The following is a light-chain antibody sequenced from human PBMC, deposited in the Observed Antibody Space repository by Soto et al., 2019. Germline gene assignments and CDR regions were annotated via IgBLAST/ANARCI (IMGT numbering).Light chain of an antibody. CDR2: EVT. CDR3: SSYTDRSTYVV. Sequence: QSALTQPASVSGSPGQSITISCTGTSSDVGGYNYVSWYQHHPGKAPKLMIYEVTNRPSGVSNRFSGSKSGNTASLSISGLQAEDEADYYCSSYTDRSTYVVFGGGTKLTV. CDR1: SSDVGGYNY. V-gene: IGLV2-14*01. J-gene: IGLJ2*01.